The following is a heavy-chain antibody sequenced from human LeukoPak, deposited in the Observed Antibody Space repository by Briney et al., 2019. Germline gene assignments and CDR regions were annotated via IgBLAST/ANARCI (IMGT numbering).Heavy chain of an antibody. V-gene: IGHV3-30*04. CDR2: ISYDGSIN. J-gene: IGHJ4*02. Sequence: PGRSLRLSCAASGFTFNSYAVHWVRQAPGKGLEWVAVISYDGSINFHSASVKGRFTISRDNSKNTLYLQMNSLRADDTALYFCARGRRYCSGGSCYFDYFFDYWGQGTLVTVSS. CDR1: GFTFNSYA. CDR3: ARGRRYCSGGSCYFDYFFDY. D-gene: IGHD2-15*01.